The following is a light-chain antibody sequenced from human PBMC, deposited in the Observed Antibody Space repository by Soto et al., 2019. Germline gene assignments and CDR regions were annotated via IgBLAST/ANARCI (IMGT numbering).Light chain of an antibody. CDR2: YNT. J-gene: IGLJ2*01. CDR1: NVGGNT. CDR3: QLWDSSSGHPL. Sequence: SYELTQPPSMSVAPGQTARITCGGNNVGGNTVHWYQQKSGQAPVLVIYYNTDRPSGIPERFSGSNSGNTATLTIRWVEAGDEADYYCQLWDSSSGHPLFGGGTKVTVL. V-gene: IGLV3-21*04.